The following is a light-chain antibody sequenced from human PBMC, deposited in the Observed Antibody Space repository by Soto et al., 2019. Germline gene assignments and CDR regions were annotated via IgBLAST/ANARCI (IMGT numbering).Light chain of an antibody. CDR2: SNN. CDR3: AAWNDSLNGPGYV. CDR1: SSNIGSNT. J-gene: IGLJ1*01. Sequence: VLTQPPSASGTPGQRVTISCSGSSSNIGSNTVNWYQQLPGTAPKLLIYSNNQRPSGVPDRFSGSKSGTSASLAISGLQSEDEADYYCAAWNDSLNGPGYVFGTGTKVTVL. V-gene: IGLV1-44*01.